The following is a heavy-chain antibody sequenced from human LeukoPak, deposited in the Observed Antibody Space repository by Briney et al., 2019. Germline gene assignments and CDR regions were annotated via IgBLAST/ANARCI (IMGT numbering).Heavy chain of an antibody. Sequence: SVKVSCKASGGTFSSYAISWVRQAPGQGLEWMGGIIPIFGTADYAQKFQGRVTITADESTSTAYMELSSLRSEDTAVYYCASCGGDCYLDFDYWGQGTLVTVSS. CDR2: IIPIFGTA. J-gene: IGHJ4*02. V-gene: IGHV1-69*13. D-gene: IGHD2-21*01. CDR3: ASCGGDCYLDFDY. CDR1: GGTFSSYA.